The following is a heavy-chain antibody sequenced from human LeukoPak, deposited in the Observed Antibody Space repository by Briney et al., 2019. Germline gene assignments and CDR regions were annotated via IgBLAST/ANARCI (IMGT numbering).Heavy chain of an antibody. CDR1: GDTFTDYY. CDR2: INPNSGDI. Sequence: GASVKVSCKASGDTFTDYYLHWVRPAPGQGLGWMGRINPNSGDIKFAQNLQGRVTMTSDTSIRTVYMELSSLRSDDTAVYYCARDRAVCSGGTCYNHRFDYWGQGTLATVSS. CDR3: ARDRAVCSGGTCYNHRFDY. J-gene: IGHJ4*02. D-gene: IGHD2-15*01. V-gene: IGHV1-2*06.